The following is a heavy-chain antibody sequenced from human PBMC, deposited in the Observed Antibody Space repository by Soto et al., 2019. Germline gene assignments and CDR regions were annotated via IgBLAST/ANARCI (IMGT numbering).Heavy chain of an antibody. Sequence: QVQLVQSGAEVKKPGASLKVSCKASGYIFSDYYMHWVRQAPGQGLEWMGIINPGGPSTTYAQRFQGRVTMTRDTFTSTVYMELSSLRSEDTAVYYCARDVLSNGDPHFDSWGQGTLVTVSS. V-gene: IGHV1-46*01. CDR3: ARDVLSNGDPHFDS. CDR2: INPGGPST. CDR1: GYIFSDYY. J-gene: IGHJ4*02. D-gene: IGHD2-2*01.